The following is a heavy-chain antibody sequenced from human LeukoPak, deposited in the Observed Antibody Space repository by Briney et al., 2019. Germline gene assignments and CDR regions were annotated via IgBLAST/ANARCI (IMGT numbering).Heavy chain of an antibody. CDR1: GGSISSDY. V-gene: IGHV4-4*07. CDR3: ARGGGSSSSGRGLDY. Sequence: SEPLSLTCTVSGGSISSDYWSWIRQPAGEGLEWIGRIYTSGSTTYNTSLKSRVPMPLDTSKIQLSLELSSVTAADTAVYYCARGGGSSSSGRGLDYWGQGTLVTVSS. J-gene: IGHJ4*02. CDR2: IYTSGST. D-gene: IGHD6-6*01.